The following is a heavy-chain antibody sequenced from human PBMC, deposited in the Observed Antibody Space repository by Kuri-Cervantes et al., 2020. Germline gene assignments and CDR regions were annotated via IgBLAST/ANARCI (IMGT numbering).Heavy chain of an antibody. CDR1: GFTFSSYG. CDR2: ISGSGGST. J-gene: IGHJ3*02. D-gene: IGHD3-22*01. V-gene: IGHV3-23*01. CDR3: ANHPSGYYLNDAFDI. Sequence: LSLTCAASGFTFSSYGMSWVRQAPGKGLEWVSAISGSGGSTYYADSVKGRFTISRDNSKNTLYLQMNSLRAEDTAVYYCANHPSGYYLNDAFDIWGQGTMVTVSS.